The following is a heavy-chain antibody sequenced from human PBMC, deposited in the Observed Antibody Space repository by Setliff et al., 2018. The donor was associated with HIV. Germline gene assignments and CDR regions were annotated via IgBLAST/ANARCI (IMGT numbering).Heavy chain of an antibody. J-gene: IGHJ4*02. Sequence: PSETLSLTCAVSDGSISTYYWSWIRQPPGRGLEWIGYIYYSGITNYSPSLKSRVTLLVDTSKNQFALRLSSVTAAATAVYFCARGDYDRGCYYFDKWGQGALVTVSS. D-gene: IGHD3-22*01. CDR1: DGSISTYY. CDR2: IYYSGIT. V-gene: IGHV4-59*01. CDR3: ARGDYDRGCYYFDK.